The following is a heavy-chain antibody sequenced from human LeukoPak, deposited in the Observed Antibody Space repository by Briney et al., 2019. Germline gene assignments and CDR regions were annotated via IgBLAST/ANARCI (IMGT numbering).Heavy chain of an antibody. Sequence: GGSLRLSCAGSGFTFSNYAMTWVRQAPGKGLEWVSSVSGSGRNTFYPDSVEGRFTISRDNSKNTVYLQMNSLRADDTAVYYCAKDQVTMIVVVTFDYWGQGTLVTVSS. CDR3: AKDQVTMIVVVTFDY. CDR1: GFTFSNYA. D-gene: IGHD3-22*01. CDR2: VSGSGRNT. J-gene: IGHJ4*02. V-gene: IGHV3-23*01.